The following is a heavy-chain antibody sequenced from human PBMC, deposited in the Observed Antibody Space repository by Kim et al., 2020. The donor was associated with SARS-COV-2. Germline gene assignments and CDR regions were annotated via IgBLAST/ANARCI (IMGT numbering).Heavy chain of an antibody. D-gene: IGHD6-19*01. J-gene: IGHJ4*02. CDR3: ARTRDSGWSYFDY. Sequence: YADSLKGRFTISRDNAKNSLYLRMNGLRAEDTAVYYCARTRDSGWSYFDYWGQGTLVTVSS. V-gene: IGHV3-21*01.